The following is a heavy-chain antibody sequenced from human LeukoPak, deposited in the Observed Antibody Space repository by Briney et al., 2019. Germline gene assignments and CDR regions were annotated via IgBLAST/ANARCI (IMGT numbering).Heavy chain of an antibody. CDR2: MFSGQR. J-gene: IGHJ4*02. CDR1: GFTFSNYG. CDR3: ARVRVPDGWREVDY. V-gene: IGHV3-33*01. Sequence: GGSLRLSCVASGFTFSNYGVPWVRQAPGKGLEWVGVMFSGQRFYGESVKGRFTISRDNSQNTVFLEMNSLRIEDTGVYFCARVRVPDGWREVDYWGQGTLVTVSS. D-gene: IGHD5-24*01.